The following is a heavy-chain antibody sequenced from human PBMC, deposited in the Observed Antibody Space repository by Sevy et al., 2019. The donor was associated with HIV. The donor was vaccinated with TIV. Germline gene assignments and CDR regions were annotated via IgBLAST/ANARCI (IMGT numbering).Heavy chain of an antibody. CDR2: IKQDGSEK. Sequence: GGSLRLSCAASGFTFNNYWMSWVRQAPGKGLEWVANIKQDGSEKYYVDSVKGRFTISRDNAKNSLYLQMNSLRAEDTAVYYCARDRYSSSSYYYYMDVWGKGTTVTVSS. CDR1: GFTFNNYW. D-gene: IGHD6-6*01. CDR3: ARDRYSSSSYYYYMDV. J-gene: IGHJ6*03. V-gene: IGHV3-7*01.